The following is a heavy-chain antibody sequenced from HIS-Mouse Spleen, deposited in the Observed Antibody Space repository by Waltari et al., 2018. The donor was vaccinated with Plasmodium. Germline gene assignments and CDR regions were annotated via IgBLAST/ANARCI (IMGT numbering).Heavy chain of an antibody. V-gene: IGHV3-13*01. J-gene: IGHJ4*02. CDR2: IGNAGET. D-gene: IGHD6-6*01. Sequence: EVQLVESGGGLVQPGGSLRLSCAASGFTFSSYDMHWVRQATGKGLAWVTAIGNAGETYDPGSVKGRFTIAREKAKNSLYLQMNSLRAGDTAVYYCARGPTYSSSYYFDYWGQGTLVTVSS. CDR3: ARGPTYSSSYYFDY. CDR1: GFTFSSYD.